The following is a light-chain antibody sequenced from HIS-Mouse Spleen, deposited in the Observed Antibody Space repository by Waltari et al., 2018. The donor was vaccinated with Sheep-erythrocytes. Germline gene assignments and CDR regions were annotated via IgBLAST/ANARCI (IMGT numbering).Light chain of an antibody. V-gene: IGKV3-20*01. CDR2: GAS. CDR1: QSVSSSY. J-gene: IGKJ3*01. CDR3: QQYGSSRQQTFT. Sequence: EIVLTQSPGPLSLSPGERATLSCRASQSVSSSYLAWYQQKPGQAPRLLIYGASSRATGIPDRFSGSGSGTDFTLTISRLEPEDFAVYYCQQYGSSRQQTFTFGPGTKVDIK.